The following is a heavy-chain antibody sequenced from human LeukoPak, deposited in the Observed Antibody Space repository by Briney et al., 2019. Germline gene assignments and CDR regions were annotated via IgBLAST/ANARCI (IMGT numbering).Heavy chain of an antibody. V-gene: IGHV1-69*01. CDR3: ARDWGTWNYGMDV. CDR2: IIPIFGTA. Sequence: SVKVSCKASGGTFSSYAISWVRQAPGQGLEWMGGIIPIFGTANYAQKFQGRVTITADESTSTGYMELSSLRSEDTAVYYCARDWGTWNYGMDVWGQGTTVTVSS. J-gene: IGHJ6*02. D-gene: IGHD3-16*01. CDR1: GGTFSSYA.